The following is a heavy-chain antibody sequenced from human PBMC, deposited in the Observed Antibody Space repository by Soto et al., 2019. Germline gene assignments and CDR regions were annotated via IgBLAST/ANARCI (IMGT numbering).Heavy chain of an antibody. CDR3: ARRVITGTAYYYYGMDV. Sequence: SQTLSLTCAISGDSVSSNSAAWNWIRPSPSRGLEWLGRTYYRSKWYNDYAVSVKSRITINPDTSKNQFSLQLNSVTPEDTAVYYCARRVITGTAYYYYGMDVWGQGTTVTVSS. CDR2: TYYRSKWYN. CDR1: GDSVSSNSAA. J-gene: IGHJ6*02. D-gene: IGHD1-20*01. V-gene: IGHV6-1*01.